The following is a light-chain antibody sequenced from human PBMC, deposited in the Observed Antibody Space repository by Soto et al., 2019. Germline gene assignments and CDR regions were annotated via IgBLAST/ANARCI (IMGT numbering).Light chain of an antibody. J-gene: IGLJ1*01. CDR1: SSDVGGYNY. CDR2: EVS. V-gene: IGLV2-8*01. CDR3: SSYAGSNNYV. Sequence: SVLTQPASVSGSPGQSITISCTGTSSDVGGYNYVSWYQQHPGKAPKLMIYEVSKRPSGVPDRFSGSKSGNTASLTVSGLQAEDEADYYCSSYAGSNNYVFGTGTKLTVL.